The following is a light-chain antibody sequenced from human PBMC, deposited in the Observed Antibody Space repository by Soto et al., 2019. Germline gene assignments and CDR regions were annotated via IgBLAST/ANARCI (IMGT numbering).Light chain of an antibody. CDR1: QSVSSD. V-gene: IGKV3-15*01. CDR3: QQYNTWPRT. J-gene: IGKJ1*01. Sequence: EIVMTQSPATLSVSPGERATLSCRASQSVSSDLAWYHQKPGQAPRLLIYGASTRATGIPARFSGSGSGTEFTLTINSLQSEDFEVYYCQQYNTWPRTFGQGTKVEIX. CDR2: GAS.